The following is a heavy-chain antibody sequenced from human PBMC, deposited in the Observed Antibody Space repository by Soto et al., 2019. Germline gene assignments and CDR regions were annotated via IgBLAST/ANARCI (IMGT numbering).Heavy chain of an antibody. Sequence: GGSLRLSCAASGFTFSSYAMSWVRQAPGKGLEWVSAISGSGGSTYYADSVKGRFAISRDNSKNTLYLQMNSLRAEDTAVYYCAKAISIVVVPAAHDYWGQGTLVTVSS. CDR1: GFTFSSYA. D-gene: IGHD2-2*01. J-gene: IGHJ4*02. CDR2: ISGSGGST. V-gene: IGHV3-23*01. CDR3: AKAISIVVVPAAHDY.